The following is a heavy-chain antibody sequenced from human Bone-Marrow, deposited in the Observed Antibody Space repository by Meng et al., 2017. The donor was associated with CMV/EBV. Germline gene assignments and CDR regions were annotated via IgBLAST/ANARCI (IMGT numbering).Heavy chain of an antibody. CDR2: IYPGDSDT. D-gene: IGHD3-3*01. CDR3: ARRYNDFWTIDY. Sequence: KVSCKGAGYSFANYWIDWVRQMPGKGLEWMGNIYPGDSDTRYRPSFQGQVTISADKSISTAYLQWSSLKASDTAMYYCARRYNDFWTIDYWGQGTRVTVSS. V-gene: IGHV5-51*01. CDR1: GYSFANYW. J-gene: IGHJ4*02.